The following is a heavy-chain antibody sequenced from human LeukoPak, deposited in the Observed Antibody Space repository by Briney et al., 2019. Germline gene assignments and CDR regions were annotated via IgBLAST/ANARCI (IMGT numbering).Heavy chain of an antibody. CDR2: IRYDGTNK. J-gene: IGHJ4*01. CDR3: GKAGCSGLDF. Sequence: GGSLTLSCAASGFTFSTYAMHWIRQPPGKGLEWVAFIRYDGTNKHYAATVKRRFTISRDNTNNTLYLQMNSLRADDTAVYYCGKAGCSGLDFWG. CDR1: GFTFSTYA. D-gene: IGHD3-10*02. V-gene: IGHV3-30*02.